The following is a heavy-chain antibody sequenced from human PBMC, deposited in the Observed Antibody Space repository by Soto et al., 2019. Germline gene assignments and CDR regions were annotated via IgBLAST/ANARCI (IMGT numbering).Heavy chain of an antibody. V-gene: IGHV3-23*01. CDR3: AKRSSSSTFDY. CDR2: ISGSDDST. J-gene: IGHJ4*02. CDR1: GFTFSSYA. Sequence: EVQLLESGGGLVQPGESLRLSCAASGFTFSSYAMSWVRQAPGKGLEGVSVISGSDDSTYYADSGKGRFTISRENSKNTLYLQMNSLRAEDTAVYYCAKRSSSSTFDYWGQGTLVTVSS. D-gene: IGHD6-6*01.